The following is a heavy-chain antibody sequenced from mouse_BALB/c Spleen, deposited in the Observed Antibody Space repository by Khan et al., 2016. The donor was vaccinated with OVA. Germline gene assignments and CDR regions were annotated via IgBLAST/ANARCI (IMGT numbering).Heavy chain of an antibody. CDR2: ISTYYGDA. Sequence: QVQLQQSGAELVRPGVSVKISCKGSGYTFTDYAMHWVKQSHAKSLEWIGVISTYYGDASYNQKFKGKATMTVDKSSSTAYMELARLTSEDSAIYYCARGGYYGSSSYAMDYWGQGTSVTVSS. V-gene: IGHV1S137*01. D-gene: IGHD1-1*01. J-gene: IGHJ4*01. CDR1: GYTFTDYA. CDR3: ARGGYYGSSSYAMDY.